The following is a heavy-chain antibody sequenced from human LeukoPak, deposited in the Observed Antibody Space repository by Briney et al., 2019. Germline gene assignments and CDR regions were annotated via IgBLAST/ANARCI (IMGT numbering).Heavy chain of an antibody. Sequence: ASVKVSCKASGYTFSSYDINWVRQATGQGLEWMGWMNPNSGNTGYAQKFQGRVTMTRNTSMSTAYMELSSLRSEDTAVYYCARGTDSSGSNSNYYFEYWGQGTLVTVSS. CDR2: MNPNSGNT. J-gene: IGHJ4*02. D-gene: IGHD3-22*01. V-gene: IGHV1-8*01. CDR1: GYTFSSYD. CDR3: ARGTDSSGSNSNYYFEY.